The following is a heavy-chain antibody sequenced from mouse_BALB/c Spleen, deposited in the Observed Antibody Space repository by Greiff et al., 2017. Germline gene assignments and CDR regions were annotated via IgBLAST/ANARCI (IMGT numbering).Heavy chain of an antibody. V-gene: IGHV10-1*02. D-gene: IGHD2-12*01. CDR1: GFTFNTYA. CDR3: VRHSVYYYAMDY. CDR2: IRSKSNNYAT. Sequence: EVKVVESGGGLVQPKGSLKLSCAASGFTFNTYAMNWVRQAPGKGLEWVARIRSKSNNYATYYADSVKDRFTISRDDSQSMLYLQMNNLKTEDTAMYYCVRHSVYYYAMDYWGQGTSVTVSS. J-gene: IGHJ4*01.